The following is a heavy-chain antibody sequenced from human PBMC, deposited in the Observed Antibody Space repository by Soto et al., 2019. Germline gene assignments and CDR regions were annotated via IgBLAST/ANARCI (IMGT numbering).Heavy chain of an antibody. Sequence: QVQLVESGGGVVQPGRSLRLSCAASGFTLNTYAMCWVRQAPGKGLEWVAVISYDGSDKYYTDSVKGRFTISRDNSKNMLYLQMNSLRGEDTAIYYCARQKAIGPTDGIDVWGQGTTVTVSS. CDR2: ISYDGSDK. CDR1: GFTLNTYA. CDR3: ARQKAIGPTDGIDV. D-gene: IGHD5-12*01. J-gene: IGHJ6*02. V-gene: IGHV3-30-3*01.